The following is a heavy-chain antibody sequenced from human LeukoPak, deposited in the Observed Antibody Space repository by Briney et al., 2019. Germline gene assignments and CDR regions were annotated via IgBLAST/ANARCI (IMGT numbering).Heavy chain of an antibody. CDR2: INHSGST. CDR3: ATSTIIGSGYPDAFDI. V-gene: IGHV4-34*01. J-gene: IGHJ3*02. Sequence: SETLSLTCAVYGGSFSGYYWSWIRQPPGKGPEWIGEINHSGSTNYNPSLKSRVTISVDTSKNQFSLKLSSVTAADTAVYYCATSTIIGSGYPDAFDIWGQGTMVTVSS. CDR1: GGSFSGYY. D-gene: IGHD3-22*01.